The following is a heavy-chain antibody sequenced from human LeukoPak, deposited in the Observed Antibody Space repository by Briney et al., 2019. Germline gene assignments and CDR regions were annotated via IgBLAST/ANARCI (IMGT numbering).Heavy chain of an antibody. CDR2: IYYSGST. Sequence: PSETLSLTCTVSGGSISSSSYYWGWIRQPPGKGLEWIGSIYYSGSTYHNPSLKSRVTISVDTSKNQFSLKLSSVTAADTAVYYCARGSTITMIAMGPWFDPWGQGTLVTVSS. J-gene: IGHJ5*02. D-gene: IGHD3-22*01. CDR1: GGSISSSSYY. CDR3: ARGSTITMIAMGPWFDP. V-gene: IGHV4-39*01.